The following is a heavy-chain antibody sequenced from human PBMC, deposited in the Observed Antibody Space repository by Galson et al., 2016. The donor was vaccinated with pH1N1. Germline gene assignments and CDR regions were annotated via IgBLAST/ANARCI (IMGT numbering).Heavy chain of an antibody. CDR3: AHSPYGDYVLYFDP. J-gene: IGHJ5*02. Sequence: PALVKPTQTLTLTCTFSEFSLSTSGVGVGWIRQPPGKALEWLAVIYWDDDKRHSPSLKSRLTITKDTSKNQVVLIMTNMDPVDTATYYCAHSPYGDYVLYFDPWGQGTLVTVSS. V-gene: IGHV2-5*02. CDR2: IYWDDDK. CDR1: EFSLSTSGVG. D-gene: IGHD4-17*01.